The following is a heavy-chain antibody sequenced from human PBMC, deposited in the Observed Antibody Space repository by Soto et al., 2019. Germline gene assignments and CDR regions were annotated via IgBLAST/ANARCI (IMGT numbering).Heavy chain of an antibody. CDR3: ARDRGGIGHGPI. CDR1: GGTFSSYA. J-gene: IGHJ4*02. CDR2: IIPIFGTA. Sequence: GASVQVSCKASGGTFSSYAISWVRQAPGQGLEWMGGIIPIFGTANYAQKFQGRVTITADESTSTAYMELSSLRSEDTAVYYCARDRGGIGHGPIWGQGTLVTVSS. V-gene: IGHV1-69*13. D-gene: IGHD3-16*01.